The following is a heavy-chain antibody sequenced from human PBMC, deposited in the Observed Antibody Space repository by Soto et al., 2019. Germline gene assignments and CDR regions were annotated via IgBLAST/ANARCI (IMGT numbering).Heavy chain of an antibody. Sequence: GGSLRLSCAASGFTFSSYAMSWVRQAPGKGLEWVSAISGSGGSTYYADSVKGRFTISRDNSKNTLYLQMNSLRAEDTAVYYCAKDLGGITIFGVVFDYWGQGTLVTVSS. CDR1: GFTFSSYA. CDR3: AKDLGGITIFGVVFDY. J-gene: IGHJ4*02. V-gene: IGHV3-23*01. D-gene: IGHD3-3*01. CDR2: ISGSGGST.